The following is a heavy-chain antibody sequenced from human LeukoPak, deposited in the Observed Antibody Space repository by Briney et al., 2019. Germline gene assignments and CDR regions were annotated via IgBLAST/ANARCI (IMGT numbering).Heavy chain of an antibody. Sequence: GGSLRLSCAASGFTFSSYGMSWVRQAPGKGLEWVSAISGSGGSTYYADSVKGRFTISRDNAKNSLYLQMNSLRAEDTAVYYCAELGITMIGGVRGKGTTVTTSS. D-gene: IGHD3-10*02. V-gene: IGHV3-23*01. CDR1: GFTFSSYG. J-gene: IGHJ6*04. CDR3: AELGITMIGGV. CDR2: ISGSGGST.